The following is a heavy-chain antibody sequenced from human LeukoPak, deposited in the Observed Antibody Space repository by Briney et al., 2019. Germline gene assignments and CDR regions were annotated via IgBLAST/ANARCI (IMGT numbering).Heavy chain of an antibody. CDR2: IIPIFGTA. CDR1: GGTFSSYA. D-gene: IGHD3-22*01. J-gene: IGHJ4*02. Sequence: ASVKVSCKASGGTFSSYAISWVRQAPGQGLEWMGGIIPIFGTANYAQKFQGRVTITADESTSTAYMELSSLRSEDTAVYYCARDVGDYYDSSGYCSFYWGQGTLVTVSS. V-gene: IGHV1-69*01. CDR3: ARDVGDYYDSSGYCSFY.